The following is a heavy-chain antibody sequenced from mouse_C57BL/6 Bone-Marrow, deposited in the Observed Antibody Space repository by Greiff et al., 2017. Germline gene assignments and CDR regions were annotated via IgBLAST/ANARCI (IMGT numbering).Heavy chain of an antibody. V-gene: IGHV14-3*01. Sequence: VQLQQSVAELVRPGASVKLSCTASGFNIKNTYMHWVKQRPEQGLEWIGRIDPANGNTKYAPKFQGKATITADTSSNTAYLQLSSLTSGDTAIYYCAGARHDGRSLWLAYWGQGTLVTVSA. CDR1: GFNIKNTY. J-gene: IGHJ3*01. CDR3: AGARHDGRSLWLAY. CDR2: IDPANGNT. D-gene: IGHD1-1*01.